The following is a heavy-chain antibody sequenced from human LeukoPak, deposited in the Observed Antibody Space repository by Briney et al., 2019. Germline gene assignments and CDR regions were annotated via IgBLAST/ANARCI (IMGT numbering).Heavy chain of an antibody. V-gene: IGHV1-2*02. CDR1: IYKLTDNW. CDR3: ARGVVACQN. J-gene: IGHJ4*02. CDR2: IYTKTRAT. D-gene: IGHD2-15*01. Sequence: TVRVSCESFIYKLTDNWLHWARQAPGPGLGWMGWIYTKTRATNTAQQFQGRVTMARDTSVNTAYIEASRLTSNDMAVYFCARGVVACQNWGQGTLVTVSS.